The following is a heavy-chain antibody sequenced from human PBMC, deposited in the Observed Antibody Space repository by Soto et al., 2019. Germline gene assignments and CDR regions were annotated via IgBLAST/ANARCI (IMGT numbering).Heavy chain of an antibody. V-gene: IGHV1-18*01. CDR1: GGTFSSYA. D-gene: IGHD2-21*02. CDR3: ARHPSDFWFDP. J-gene: IGHJ5*02. Sequence: ASVKVSCKTSGGTFSSYAISWVRQAPGQGLEWMGWISVYNGNTNYAQKLQGRVTMTTDTSTNTAYMELRSLRSDDTAVYYCARHPSDFWFDPWGQGTLVTVSS. CDR2: ISVYNGNT.